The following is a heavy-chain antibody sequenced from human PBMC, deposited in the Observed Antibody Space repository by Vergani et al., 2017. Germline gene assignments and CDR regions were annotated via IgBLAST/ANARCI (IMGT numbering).Heavy chain of an antibody. CDR2: ISYDGSNK. CDR3: AKDGGDDYDYVWGSYRSYGMDV. Sequence: QVQLVESGGGVVQPGRSLRLSCAASGFTFSSYGMHWVRQAPGKGLEWVAVISYDGSNKYYADSVKGRFTISRDNSKNTLYLQMNSLRAEDTAVYYCAKDGGDDYDYVWGSYRSYGMDVWGQGP. V-gene: IGHV3-30*18. CDR1: GFTFSSYG. D-gene: IGHD3-16*02. J-gene: IGHJ6*02.